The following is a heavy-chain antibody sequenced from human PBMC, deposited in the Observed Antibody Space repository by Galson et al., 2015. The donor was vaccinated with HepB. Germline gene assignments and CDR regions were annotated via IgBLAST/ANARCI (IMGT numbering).Heavy chain of an antibody. J-gene: IGHJ4*02. CDR1: GFTFSTYW. CDR3: ARDRGYGYADY. CDR2: INNEGSNT. D-gene: IGHD5-18*01. V-gene: IGHV3-74*01. Sequence: SLRLSCAASGFTFSTYWMHWVRRPPGKGLVWVSRINNEGSNTIYADSVKGRFTISRDNAKNTVYLQMNSLRAEDTAVYYCARDRGYGYADYWGRGSLVTVSS.